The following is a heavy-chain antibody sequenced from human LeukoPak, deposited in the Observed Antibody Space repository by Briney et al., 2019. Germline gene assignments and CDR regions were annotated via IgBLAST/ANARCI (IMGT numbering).Heavy chain of an antibody. D-gene: IGHD4-17*01. CDR2: ISYDGSNK. J-gene: IGHJ4*02. CDR3: AMFTVTHDY. CDR1: GFTFSSYA. V-gene: IGHV3-30-3*01. Sequence: GRSLRLSCAASGFTFSSYAMHWVRQAPGKGLEWVAVISYDGSNKYYADSVKGRFTISRDNSKNTLYLQMNSLRAEDTAVYYCAMFTVTHDYWGQGTLVTVS.